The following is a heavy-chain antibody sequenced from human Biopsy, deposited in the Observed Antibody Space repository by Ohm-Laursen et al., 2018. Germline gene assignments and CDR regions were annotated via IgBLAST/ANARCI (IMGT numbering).Heavy chain of an antibody. J-gene: IGHJ4*02. V-gene: IGHV1-18*01. D-gene: IGHD3-3*01. CDR1: GYSFTSYA. CDR2: INPDNGDI. Sequence: VSSVKVSCKASGYSFTSYAISWVRQAPGQGLEWMGWINPDNGDIHYAQKLQGRVTMTTDTSTTTAYMELRSLTSDDTASYYCALGGIRFLEWPGDFFNYWGQGTLVTVSS. CDR3: ALGGIRFLEWPGDFFNY.